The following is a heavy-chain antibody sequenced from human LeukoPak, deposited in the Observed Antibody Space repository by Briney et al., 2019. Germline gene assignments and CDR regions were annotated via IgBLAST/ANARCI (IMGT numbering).Heavy chain of an antibody. D-gene: IGHD2-8*02. Sequence: ASVSVSCKASGHTFTNYYMQWVRQAPGQGLECMGIINPSGGSTSYAQKFQGRFTVTSDTSTSTVYMELSSLISDDTAVYYCGTGPGDYVVYWGQGTLVTVSS. CDR2: INPSGGST. J-gene: IGHJ4*02. V-gene: IGHV1-46*01. CDR1: GHTFTNYY. CDR3: GTGPGDYVVY.